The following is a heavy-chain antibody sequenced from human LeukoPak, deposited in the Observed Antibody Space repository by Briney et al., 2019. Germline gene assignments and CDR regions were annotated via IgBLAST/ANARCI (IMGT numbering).Heavy chain of an antibody. CDR2: ISGSGGTT. V-gene: IGHV3-23*01. CDR1: GFTFSSYS. Sequence: GGSLRLSCAASGFTFSSYSMNWVRQAPGKGLEWVSGISGSGGTTYYADSVKGRFTISRDNSKNTLYLQMNSLRAEDTAVYYCAKDPHYYDSSGYYLNWFDPWGQGTLVTVSS. D-gene: IGHD3-22*01. J-gene: IGHJ5*02. CDR3: AKDPHYYDSSGYYLNWFDP.